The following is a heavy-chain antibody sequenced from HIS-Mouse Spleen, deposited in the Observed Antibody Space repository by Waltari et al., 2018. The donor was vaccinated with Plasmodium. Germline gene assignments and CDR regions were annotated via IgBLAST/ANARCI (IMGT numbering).Heavy chain of an antibody. D-gene: IGHD6-13*01. Sequence: QVQLQESGPGLVKPSQTLSLTCTVSGGSISSGGYYWSWIRQHPGKGLEWIGYIHYRGSTYYNPSLKRRVTISVDTSKNQFSRKLSSVTAADTAVYYCARSIAATVTFYFDYWGQGTLVTVSS. CDR2: IHYRGST. J-gene: IGHJ4*02. CDR3: ARSIAATVTFYFDY. CDR1: GGSISSGGYY. V-gene: IGHV4-31*03.